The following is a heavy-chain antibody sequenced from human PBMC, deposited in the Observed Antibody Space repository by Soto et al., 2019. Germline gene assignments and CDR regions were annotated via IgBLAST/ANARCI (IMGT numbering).Heavy chain of an antibody. CDR3: ARDAPQVRGALGY. Sequence: QVQLVESGGGVVQPGRSLRLSCAASGFTFSSYAMHWVRQAPGKGLEWVAVISYDGSNKYYADSVKGRFTISRDNSKNTLYLQMNSLRAEDTAVYYCARDAPQVRGALGYWGQGTLVTVSS. V-gene: IGHV3-30-3*01. J-gene: IGHJ4*02. CDR1: GFTFSSYA. D-gene: IGHD3-10*01. CDR2: ISYDGSNK.